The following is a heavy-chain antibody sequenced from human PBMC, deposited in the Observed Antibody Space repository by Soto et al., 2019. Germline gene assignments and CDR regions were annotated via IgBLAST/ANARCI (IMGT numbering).Heavy chain of an antibody. D-gene: IGHD5-18*01. J-gene: IGHJ4*02. CDR1: DGSVSAYY. Sequence: SETLSVTCAFYDGSVSAYYWSWIRQPPGKGLDGIGEINHSGSTNYNPSLKSRVTISVDTSKNQFSLKLSSVTAADTDVYYCERVTAPDYWGQGTMVTVSP. CDR2: INHSGST. V-gene: IGHV4-34*01. CDR3: ERVTAPDY.